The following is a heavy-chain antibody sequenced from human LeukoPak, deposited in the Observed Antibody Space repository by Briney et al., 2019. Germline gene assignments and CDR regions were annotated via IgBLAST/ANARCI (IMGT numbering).Heavy chain of an antibody. CDR1: GYTFTSYY. D-gene: IGHD2-15*01. J-gene: IGHJ4*02. V-gene: IGHV1-46*01. Sequence: ASVKVSCKASGYTFTSYYMHWVRQAPGQGLEWMGIINPSGGSTSYAQKFQGRVTMTRDTSTSTVYMELSSLRSEDTAVYYCARDLVIPGGGSWRYYFDYWGQGTLVTVSS. CDR3: ARDLVIPGGGSWRYYFDY. CDR2: INPSGGST.